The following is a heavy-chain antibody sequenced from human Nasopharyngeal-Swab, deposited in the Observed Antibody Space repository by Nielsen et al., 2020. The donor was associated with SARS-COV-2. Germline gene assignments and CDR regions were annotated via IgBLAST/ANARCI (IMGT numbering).Heavy chain of an antibody. CDR1: GFTFSSYS. V-gene: IGHV3-21*01. CDR3: AKDRYCSSTSCHYYYYYYMDV. J-gene: IGHJ6*03. Sequence: GESLKISCAASGFTFSSYSMNWVRQAPGKGLEWVSSISSSSSYIYYADSVKGRFTISRDNAKNSLYLQMNSLRAEDTAVYYCAKDRYCSSTSCHYYYYYYMDVWGKGTTVTVSS. D-gene: IGHD2-2*01. CDR2: ISSSSSYI.